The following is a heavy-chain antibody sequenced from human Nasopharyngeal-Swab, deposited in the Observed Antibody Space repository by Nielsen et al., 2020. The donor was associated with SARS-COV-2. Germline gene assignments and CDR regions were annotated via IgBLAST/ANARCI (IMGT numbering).Heavy chain of an antibody. Sequence: SETLSLTCTVSGGSISSGSYYWSWIRQPAGKGLEWIGRIYTRGSTNYNPSLKSRVTISVDTSKNQFSLKLSSVTAADTAVYYCACSGWYDGYYYYMDVWGKGTTVTVSS. J-gene: IGHJ6*03. CDR1: GGSISSGSYY. CDR3: ACSGWYDGYYYYMDV. CDR2: IYTRGST. D-gene: IGHD6-19*01. V-gene: IGHV4-61*02.